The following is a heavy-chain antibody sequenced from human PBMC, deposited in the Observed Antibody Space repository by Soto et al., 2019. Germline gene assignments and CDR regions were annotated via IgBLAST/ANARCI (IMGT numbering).Heavy chain of an antibody. CDR3: ARDPGRVLRIGYSDD. V-gene: IGHV3-21*01. J-gene: IGHJ4*02. D-gene: IGHD1-26*01. CDR1: GFTFSNYN. Sequence: YLVESGGGLVEPGGSLRLSCAASGFTFSNYNMNWVRQAPGKGLEWVSSINPDSTSRYYADSMRGRFTISRDNAKDSLYLHMTSLRVEDTAVYFCARDPGRVLRIGYSDDWGQGTLVTVSS. CDR2: INPDSTSR.